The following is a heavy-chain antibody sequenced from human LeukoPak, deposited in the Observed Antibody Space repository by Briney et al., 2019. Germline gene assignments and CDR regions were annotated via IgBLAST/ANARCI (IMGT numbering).Heavy chain of an antibody. CDR3: ARGTEFDY. D-gene: IGHD1-1*01. Sequence: PGSSLRLSCAASGFTFSSYGMDWVRQAPGKGLEWVAVIWYDGSNKYYADSVKGRFTTSRDNSKNTLYLQMNSLRAEDTAVYYCARGTEFDYWGQGTLVTVSS. J-gene: IGHJ4*02. V-gene: IGHV3-33*01. CDR2: IWYDGSNK. CDR1: GFTFSSYG.